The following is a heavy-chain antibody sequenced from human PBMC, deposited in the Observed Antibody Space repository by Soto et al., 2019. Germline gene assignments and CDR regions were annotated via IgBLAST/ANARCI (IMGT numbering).Heavy chain of an antibody. D-gene: IGHD2-15*01. CDR2: IYKSTTT. CDR1: GDSISTVDYF. J-gene: IGHJ5*01. V-gene: IGHV4-30-4*01. Sequence: SETLSLTCSVSGDSISTVDYFWAWIRQPPGQALEYIGYIYKSTTTYYNPSFESRVAISLDTSKSQFSLNVTSVTAADTAVYFCARGRYCLTGRCFPNWFDSWGQGTMVTVYS. CDR3: ARGRYCLTGRCFPNWFDS.